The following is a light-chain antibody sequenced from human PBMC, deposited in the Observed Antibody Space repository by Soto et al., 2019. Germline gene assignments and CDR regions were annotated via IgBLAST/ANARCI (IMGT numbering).Light chain of an antibody. CDR2: GAF. V-gene: IGKV3-20*01. CDR3: QQYGRSPT. J-gene: IGKJ1*01. CDR1: QSVSSNY. Sequence: EIVLTQSPGTLSLSPGERATLFCRASQSVSSNYLAWYQHKPGQAPRLLIYGAFRRATGIPDRFSGSGSGTDFTLTISSLEPEDFAVYYCQQYGRSPTFGPGTKVDIK.